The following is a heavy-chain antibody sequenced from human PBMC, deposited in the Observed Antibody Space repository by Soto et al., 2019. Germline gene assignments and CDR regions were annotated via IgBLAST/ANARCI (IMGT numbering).Heavy chain of an antibody. V-gene: IGHV1-69*06. CDR1: GGTFSSYA. CDR3: ASVDYYDSSGYRIYYYYGMDV. CDR2: IIPIFGTA. D-gene: IGHD3-22*01. J-gene: IGHJ6*02. Sequence: QVQLVQSGAEVKKPGSSVKVSCKASGGTFSSYAISWVRQAPGQGLEWMGGIIPIFGTANYAQKFQGRVTITADKSTSTAYMELSSLRSEDTAVYYCASVDYYDSSGYRIYYYYGMDVWGQGTTVTVSS.